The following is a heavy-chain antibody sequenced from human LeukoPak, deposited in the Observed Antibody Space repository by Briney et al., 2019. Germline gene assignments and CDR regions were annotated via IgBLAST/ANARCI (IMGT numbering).Heavy chain of an antibody. CDR1: GYRFTTYW. D-gene: IGHD7-27*01. Sequence: GASLKISCKGSGYRFTTYWIGWVRPMPGKGLEWMGIIYPGDSDTRYSPSFQGQVTISADKSITTAYLQWNSLKASDTAMYYCARQTGDNAFDIWGRGTMVTVSS. CDR3: ARQTGDNAFDI. J-gene: IGHJ3*02. CDR2: IYPGDSDT. V-gene: IGHV5-51*01.